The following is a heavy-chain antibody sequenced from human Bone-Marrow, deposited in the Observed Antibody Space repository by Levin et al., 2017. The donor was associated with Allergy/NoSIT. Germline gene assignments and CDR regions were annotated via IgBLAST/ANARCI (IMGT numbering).Heavy chain of an antibody. CDR2: ITPHTGAA. CDR1: GYTFTDYF. CDR3: ARERYSGYDLDY. D-gene: IGHD5-12*01. J-gene: IGHJ4*02. V-gene: IGHV1-2*02. Sequence: PGESLKISCKTSGYTFTDYFLHWVRQAPGQGLEWMGWITPHTGAADYAHRFQGRVTMTRDTSISTVYMELTRLTSDDTAVYFCARERYSGYDLDYWGQGTLVTVSS.